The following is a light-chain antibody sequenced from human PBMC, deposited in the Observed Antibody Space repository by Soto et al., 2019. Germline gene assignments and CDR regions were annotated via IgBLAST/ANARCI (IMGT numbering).Light chain of an antibody. CDR1: SSNIGAGYD. CDR3: QSYDSSLSGSYV. J-gene: IGLJ1*01. V-gene: IGLV1-40*01. Sequence: QAVVTQPPSVSGAPGQRVTISCTGSSSNIGAGYDVHWYQRLPGTAPKVLIYSNNNRPSGVPDRFSGSKPGTSASLAITGLQAEDEADYYCQSYDSSLSGSYVFGTGTKLTVL. CDR2: SNN.